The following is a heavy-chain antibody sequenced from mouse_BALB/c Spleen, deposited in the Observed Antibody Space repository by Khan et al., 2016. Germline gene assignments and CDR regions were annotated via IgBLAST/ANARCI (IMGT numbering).Heavy chain of an antibody. CDR3: ASYYDYDYDAMDY. V-gene: IGHV3-2*02. CDR2: ISYSGST. CDR1: GYSITSDYA. Sequence: EVQLQESGPGLVKPSQSLSLTCTVTGYSITSDYAWNWIRQFPGNKLEWMGYISYSGSTSYNPSLKSRISITPDTSKNQFFLQLNSVTTEDTATYYCASYYDYDYDAMDYWGQGTSVTVSS. D-gene: IGHD2-4*01. J-gene: IGHJ4*01.